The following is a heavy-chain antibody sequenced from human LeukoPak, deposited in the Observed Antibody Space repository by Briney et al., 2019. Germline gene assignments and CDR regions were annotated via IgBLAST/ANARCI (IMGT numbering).Heavy chain of an antibody. CDR2: IYNGGST. Sequence: PSETLSLTCAVSTGSISSYYWSWIRQPPGRGLKWIGCIYNGGSTKYNPSLKSRVTISLDTSKNQFSLKLSSVTAADTAVYYCARGPNFWVTPIAFDIWGQGTKVTVSS. D-gene: IGHD4-23*01. CDR3: ARGPNFWVTPIAFDI. CDR1: TGSISSYY. J-gene: IGHJ3*02. V-gene: IGHV4-59*01.